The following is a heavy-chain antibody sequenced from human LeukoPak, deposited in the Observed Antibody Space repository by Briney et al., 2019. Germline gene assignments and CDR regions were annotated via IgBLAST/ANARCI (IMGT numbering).Heavy chain of an antibody. Sequence: SETLSLTCTVSGGSISSSSYYWGWIRQPPGKGLEWIGSIYHSGSTYYNPSLKSRVTISVDTSENQFSLKLSSVTAADTAVYYCASLDLYSSGWYERPPDAFDIWGRGTMVTVSS. V-gene: IGHV4-39*07. CDR2: IYHSGST. CDR1: GGSISSSSYY. CDR3: ASLDLYSSGWYERPPDAFDI. J-gene: IGHJ3*02. D-gene: IGHD6-19*01.